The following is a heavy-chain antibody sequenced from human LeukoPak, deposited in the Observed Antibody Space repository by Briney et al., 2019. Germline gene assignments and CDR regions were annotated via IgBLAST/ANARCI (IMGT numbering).Heavy chain of an antibody. V-gene: IGHV3-11*01. J-gene: IGHJ4*02. Sequence: GGSLRLSCAASGFTFSDHYMSWIRQAPGKGLEWLSYISRSGDTTYYADSVKGRFTVSRDNAKNSLYLQMNSLTVDDTAVYYCARDVGSSWYFFDYWGQGILVTVSS. CDR3: ARDVGSSWYFFDY. CDR2: ISRSGDTT. D-gene: IGHD6-13*01. CDR1: GFTFSDHY.